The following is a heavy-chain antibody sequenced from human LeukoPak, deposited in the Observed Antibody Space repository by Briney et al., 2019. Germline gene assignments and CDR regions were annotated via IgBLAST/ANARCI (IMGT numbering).Heavy chain of an antibody. CDR1: GYSISSGYY. CDR3: ARIIGYYYYMDV. Sequence: SETLSLTCTVSGYSISSGYYWGWIRQPPGKGLEWIGYIYYSGSTNYNPSLKSRVTISVDTSKNQFSLKLSSVTAADTAVYYCARIIGYYYYMDVWGKGITVTVSS. CDR2: IYYSGST. V-gene: IGHV4-61*01. D-gene: IGHD2/OR15-2a*01. J-gene: IGHJ6*03.